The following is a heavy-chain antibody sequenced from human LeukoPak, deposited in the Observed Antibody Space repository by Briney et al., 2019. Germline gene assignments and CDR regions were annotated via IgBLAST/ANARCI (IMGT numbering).Heavy chain of an antibody. J-gene: IGHJ3*02. CDR3: ARALHDYGDYGDAFDI. Sequence: AASVKVSCKASGYTFTGYYMHWVRQAPGQGLEWMGWINPNSSGTNYAQKFQGRVTMTRDTSISTAYMELGRLRSDDTAVYYCARALHDYGDYGDAFDIWGQGTMVTVSS. V-gene: IGHV1-2*02. D-gene: IGHD4-17*01. CDR1: GYTFTGYY. CDR2: INPNSSGT.